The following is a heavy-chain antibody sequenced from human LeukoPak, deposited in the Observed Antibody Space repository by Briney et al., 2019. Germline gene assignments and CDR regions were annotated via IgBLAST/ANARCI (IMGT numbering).Heavy chain of an antibody. CDR3: ARIGRLRFLEWLQTLPEFDY. CDR1: GFTFSSYA. CDR2: ISYDGSNK. V-gene: IGHV3-30-3*01. Sequence: PGRSLRLSCAASGFTFSSYAMHWVRQAPGKGLVWVAVISYDGSNKYYADSVKGRFTISRDNSKNTLYLQMNSLRAEDTAVYYCARIGRLRFLEWLQTLPEFDYWGQGTLVTVSS. D-gene: IGHD3-3*01. J-gene: IGHJ4*02.